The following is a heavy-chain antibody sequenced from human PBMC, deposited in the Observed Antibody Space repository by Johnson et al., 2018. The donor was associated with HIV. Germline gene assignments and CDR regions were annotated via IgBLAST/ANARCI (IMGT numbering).Heavy chain of an antibody. CDR1: GFTFSRYP. CDR3: ARAWGDLAPDAFDI. D-gene: IGHD7-27*01. CDR2: ISYDGSNK. J-gene: IGHJ3*02. Sequence: QMLLVESGGGLVQPGRSLRLSCAASGFTFSRYPMHWVRQAPGKGLEWVAFISYDGSNKYYADSVKGRFTISRDNSKTTLFLQMNSLRAGDTAVYYCARAWGDLAPDAFDIWGLGTMVTVSS. V-gene: IGHV3-30-3*01.